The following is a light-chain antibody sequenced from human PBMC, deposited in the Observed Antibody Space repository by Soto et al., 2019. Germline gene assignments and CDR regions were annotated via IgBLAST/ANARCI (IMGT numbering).Light chain of an antibody. J-gene: IGLJ3*02. V-gene: IGLV2-14*01. Sequence: QSALTQPASVSGSPGQSITISCTGTSSDIGAYSHVSWYQQYPGKAPTLMIYEVTNRPSGVSSRFSGSKSGNTASLTISGLQAEDEGDYYCSSYTTSDTWVFGGGTKVTVL. CDR3: SSYTTSDTWV. CDR1: SSDIGAYSH. CDR2: EVT.